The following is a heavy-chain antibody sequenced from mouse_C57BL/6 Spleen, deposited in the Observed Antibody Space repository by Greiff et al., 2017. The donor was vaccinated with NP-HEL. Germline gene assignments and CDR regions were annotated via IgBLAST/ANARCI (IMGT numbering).Heavy chain of an antibody. Sequence: QVQLQQSGAELVKPGASVKLSCKASGYTFTSYWMHWVKQRPGQGLEWIGMIHPNSGSTNYNEKFKSKATLTVDKSSSTAYMQLSSLTSEDSAVYYCARDYYSNWGWYFDVWGTGTTVTVSS. CDR2: IHPNSGST. CDR1: GYTFTSYW. J-gene: IGHJ1*03. CDR3: ARDYYSNWGWYFDV. D-gene: IGHD2-5*01. V-gene: IGHV1-64*01.